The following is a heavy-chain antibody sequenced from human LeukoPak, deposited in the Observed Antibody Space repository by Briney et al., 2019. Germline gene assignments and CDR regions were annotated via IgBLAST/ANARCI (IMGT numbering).Heavy chain of an antibody. CDR3: AREHSSSWDQFDY. D-gene: IGHD6-13*01. CDR1: GYSFVGYG. V-gene: IGHV1-18*01. J-gene: IGHJ4*02. Sequence: ASVKVSCKASGYSFVGYGITWVRQAPGQGLEWMGWFNPENGNTNYAQKVQGRVTMTADTSTSTSYMELRSLGSDDTAVYYCAREHSSSWDQFDYWGQGVLVTVSS. CDR2: FNPENGNT.